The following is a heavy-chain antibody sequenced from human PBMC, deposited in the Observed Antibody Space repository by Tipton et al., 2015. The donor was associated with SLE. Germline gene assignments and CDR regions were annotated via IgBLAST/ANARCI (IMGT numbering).Heavy chain of an antibody. CDR3: GVVVAAQVDY. D-gene: IGHD2-15*01. CDR1: GFSFRNYA. J-gene: IGHJ4*02. CDR2: VKQDGSEK. Sequence: GSLRLSCAASGFSFRNYAITWVRQAPGKGLEWVANVKQDGSEKYYVDSVKGRFTISRDNGKNSLYLQMNSLRAGGTAVFYCGVVVAAQVDYWGQGTLVTVSS. V-gene: IGHV3-7*03.